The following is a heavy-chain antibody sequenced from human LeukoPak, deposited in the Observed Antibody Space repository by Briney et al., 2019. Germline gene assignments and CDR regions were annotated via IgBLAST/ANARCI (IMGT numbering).Heavy chain of an antibody. Sequence: PGGSLRLSCAASGFTFSNAWMSWVRQAPGKGLEWVGRIKSKTDGGTRDYAAPVKGRFTISRDDSKNTLYLQINSLKTEDTAVYYCTTEPRYDSSGPTFDYWGQGTLVTVSS. J-gene: IGHJ4*02. CDR1: GFTFSNAW. D-gene: IGHD3-22*01. V-gene: IGHV3-15*01. CDR3: TTEPRYDSSGPTFDY. CDR2: IKSKTDGGTR.